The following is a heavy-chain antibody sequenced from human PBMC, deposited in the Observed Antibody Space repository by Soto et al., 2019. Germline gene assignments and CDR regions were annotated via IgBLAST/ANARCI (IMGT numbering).Heavy chain of an antibody. Sequence: GGSLRLSCAASGFTFSSYSMNWVRQAPGKGLEWGSSISSSSRYIYYADSVKGRFNISRDNAKNSLYMQMNSLRAEYMAVYYCARGLYYYDSSAYYAPWGQGTLVTV. CDR1: GFTFSSYS. J-gene: IGHJ5*02. CDR2: ISSSSRYI. CDR3: ARGLYYYDSSAYYAP. V-gene: IGHV3-21*01. D-gene: IGHD3-22*01.